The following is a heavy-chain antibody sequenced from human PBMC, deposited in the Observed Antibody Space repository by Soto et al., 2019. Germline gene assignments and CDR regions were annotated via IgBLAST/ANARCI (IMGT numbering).Heavy chain of an antibody. Sequence: SETLSLTCAVYGGSFSGYYWSWIRQPPGKGLEWIGSSSYTGNTYFNPSLRSRVTISVDTSKNQFSMRLTSVTAADTAVYYCARPDSSSWAAPFGSWGQGTLVTVSS. CDR1: GGSFSGYY. V-gene: IGHV4-34*01. CDR3: ARPDSSSWAAPFGS. CDR2: SSYTGNT. J-gene: IGHJ4*02. D-gene: IGHD6-13*01.